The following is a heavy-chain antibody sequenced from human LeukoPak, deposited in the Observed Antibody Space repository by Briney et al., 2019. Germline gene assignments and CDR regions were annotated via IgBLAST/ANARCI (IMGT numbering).Heavy chain of an antibody. CDR2: IIPIFGTA. Sequence: SVKVSCKASGGTFSSYAISWVRQAPGQGLEWMGGIIPIFGTANYAQKFQGRVTITADNSTSTAYMEPSSLRSEDTAVYYCGRGGYCSSTSCYSPFDPWGQGTLVTVSS. V-gene: IGHV1-69*06. J-gene: IGHJ5*02. D-gene: IGHD2-2*01. CDR3: GRGGYCSSTSCYSPFDP. CDR1: GGTFSSYA.